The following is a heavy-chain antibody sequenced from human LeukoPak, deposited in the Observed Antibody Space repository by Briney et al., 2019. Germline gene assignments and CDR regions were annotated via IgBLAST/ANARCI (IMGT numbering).Heavy chain of an antibody. J-gene: IGHJ6*04. Sequence: SETLSLTCTVSGASISSYYWSWIRQPPGKGLEWIGYIYDSGSTNYNPSLKSRLTISVDTSNNQFSLKLSSVTAADTAVYYCARGSVTTYYFYGMDVWGKGTTVTVPS. V-gene: IGHV4-59*01. CDR2: IYDSGST. CDR1: GASISSYY. CDR3: ARGSVTTYYFYGMDV. D-gene: IGHD4-17*01.